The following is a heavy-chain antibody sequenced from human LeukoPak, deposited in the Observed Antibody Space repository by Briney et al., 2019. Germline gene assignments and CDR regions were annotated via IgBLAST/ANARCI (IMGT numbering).Heavy chain of an antibody. CDR2: ISAYNSNT. CDR1: GYTFTSYG. CDR3: ARIRGYSDYAPFDP. J-gene: IGHJ5*02. D-gene: IGHD5-12*01. Sequence: ASVKVSCKASGYTFTSYGISWVRQAPGQGLEWMGWISAYNSNTNYAQKLQGRVTMTTDTSTSTAYMELRSLRSDDTAVYYCARIRGYSDYAPFDPWGQGTLVTVSS. V-gene: IGHV1-18*01.